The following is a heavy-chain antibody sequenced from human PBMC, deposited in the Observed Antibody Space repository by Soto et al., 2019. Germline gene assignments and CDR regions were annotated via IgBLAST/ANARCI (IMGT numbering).Heavy chain of an antibody. CDR3: TRRDSSVPFDF. V-gene: IGHV3-74*01. CDR2: INPDGSTT. Sequence: EVHLVEFGGGLVQPGGSLRLSCAASGFAFSNSWMHWVRQAPGKGLVWVSRINPDGSTTNYADSVKGRFTISRDNAKNTLDLQMNSLRAEDTAVYYCTRRDSSVPFDFWGQGTLVTVSS. D-gene: IGHD6-19*01. J-gene: IGHJ4*02. CDR1: GFAFSNSW.